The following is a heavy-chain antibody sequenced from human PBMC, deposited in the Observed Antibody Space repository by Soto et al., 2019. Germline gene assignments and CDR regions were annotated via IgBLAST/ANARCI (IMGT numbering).Heavy chain of an antibody. D-gene: IGHD3-16*01. Sequence: QVQLQESGPGLVKPSQTLSLTCTVSGGSISSGDYYWSWIRQPPGKGLEWIGYIYYSGNTYYNPSLKSRVTISVDMSKNQFSLKLSSVTAADTAVYYCARVMLEELQPRSNWFDPWGQGTLVTVSS. CDR2: IYYSGNT. CDR1: GGSISSGDYY. CDR3: ARVMLEELQPRSNWFDP. J-gene: IGHJ5*02. V-gene: IGHV4-30-4*01.